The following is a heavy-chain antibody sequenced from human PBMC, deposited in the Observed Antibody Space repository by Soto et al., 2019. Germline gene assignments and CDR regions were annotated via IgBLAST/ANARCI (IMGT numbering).Heavy chain of an antibody. D-gene: IGHD2-21*02. Sequence: QVQLVQSGAEVKKPGASVKVSCKASGDTFTDYYIHWVRQAPGQGLEWMGTVNPSGGHTTYAQHFLGRMTMTRDTSTSTLYMELTSLPSEYTAVYYCARGGHVVVVTAALDFWGQGTLVTVSS. CDR3: ARGGHVVVVTAALDF. CDR1: GDTFTDYY. J-gene: IGHJ4*02. V-gene: IGHV1-46*01. CDR2: VNPSGGHT.